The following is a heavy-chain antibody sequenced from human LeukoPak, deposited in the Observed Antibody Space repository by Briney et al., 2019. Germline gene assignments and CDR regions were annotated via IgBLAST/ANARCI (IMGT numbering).Heavy chain of an antibody. Sequence: PSETLSLTCTVSGGSISSYYWGWIRQPPGKGLEWIGSIYYSGSTYYNPSLKSRVTISVDTSKNQFSLKLSSVTAADTAVYYCARQKYSSGYLFDYWGQGTLVTVSS. J-gene: IGHJ4*02. CDR3: ARQKYSSGYLFDY. CDR1: GGSISSYY. CDR2: IYYSGST. D-gene: IGHD3-22*01. V-gene: IGHV4-39*01.